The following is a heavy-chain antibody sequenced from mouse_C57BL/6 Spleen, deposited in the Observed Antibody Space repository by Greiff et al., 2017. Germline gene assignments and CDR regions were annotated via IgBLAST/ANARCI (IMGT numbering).Heavy chain of an antibody. CDR2: IDPSDSYT. J-gene: IGHJ4*01. V-gene: IGHV1-50*01. CDR3: ARTHGNSYYAMDY. D-gene: IGHD1-2*01. Sequence: VQLQQPGAELVKPGASVKLSCKASGYTFTSYWMQWVKQRPGQGLEWIGEIDPSDSYTNYNQKFKGKATLTVDTSSSTAYMQRSSLTSEDSAVYYGARTHGNSYYAMDYWGQGTSVTVSS. CDR1: GYTFTSYW.